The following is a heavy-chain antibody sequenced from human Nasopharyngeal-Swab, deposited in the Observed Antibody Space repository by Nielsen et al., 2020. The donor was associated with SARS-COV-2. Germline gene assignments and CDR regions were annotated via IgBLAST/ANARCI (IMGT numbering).Heavy chain of an antibody. Sequence: WIRQPPGKGPEWVSSISSSSSYIYYADSVKGRFTISRDNAKNSLYLQMNSLRAEDTAVYYCARSPYYDFWSDYYTSFDYWGQGTLVTVSS. D-gene: IGHD3-3*01. J-gene: IGHJ4*02. CDR2: ISSSSSYI. CDR3: ARSPYYDFWSDYYTSFDY. V-gene: IGHV3-21*01.